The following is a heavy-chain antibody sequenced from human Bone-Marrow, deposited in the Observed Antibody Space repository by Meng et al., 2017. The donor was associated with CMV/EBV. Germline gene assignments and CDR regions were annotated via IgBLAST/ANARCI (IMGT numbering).Heavy chain of an antibody. D-gene: IGHD6-19*01. J-gene: IGHJ4*02. CDR2: IYYSGTA. CDR3: ARARGGLVRFDY. V-gene: IGHV4-61*01. Sequence: GSLRLSCIVSGDSVSSGSYYWSWIRQPPGKGLEWIGYIYYSGTANYNPSLKSRVTISVDTSKNQFSLKLSSVTAADTAVYYCARARGGLVRFDYWGQGTLDTVSS. CDR1: GDSVSSGSYY.